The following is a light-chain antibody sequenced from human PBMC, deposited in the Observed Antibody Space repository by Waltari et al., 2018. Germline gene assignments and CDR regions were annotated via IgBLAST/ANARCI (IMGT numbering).Light chain of an antibody. CDR3: QAWDSSTAV. CDR1: KLGDKY. J-gene: IGLJ2*01. Sequence: SYELPQPPSVSVSPGQTASITCSGDKLGDKYVCWYQQKPGQSPVLGIYQDTKRPSGIPERFSGSNSGNTATLTISGTQAMDEADYYCQAWDSSTAVFGGGTKLTVL. CDR2: QDT. V-gene: IGLV3-1*01.